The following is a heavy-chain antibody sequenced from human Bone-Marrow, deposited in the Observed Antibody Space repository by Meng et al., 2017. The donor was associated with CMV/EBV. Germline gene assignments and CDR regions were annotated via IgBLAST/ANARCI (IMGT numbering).Heavy chain of an antibody. Sequence: GGSLRLSCAASGFTFSSYGMHWVRQAPGKGLEWVAFIRYDGSNKYYADSVKGRFTISRDNSKNTLYLQMNSLRAEDTAVYYCAKAVLGRRYYYYGMDVWGQGNTVTVSS. J-gene: IGHJ6*02. CDR1: GFTFSSYG. CDR3: AKAVLGRRYYYYGMDV. CDR2: IRYDGSNK. V-gene: IGHV3-30*02. D-gene: IGHD4/OR15-4a*01.